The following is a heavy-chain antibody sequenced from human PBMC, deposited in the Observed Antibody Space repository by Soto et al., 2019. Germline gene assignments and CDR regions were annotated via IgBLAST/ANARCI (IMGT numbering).Heavy chain of an antibody. D-gene: IGHD2-15*01. J-gene: IGHJ4*02. CDR1: GGSISSSSYY. Sequence: ETLSLTCTVSGGSISSSSYYWGWIRQPPGRGLEWIGSIYYSGSTYYNPSLKSRVTISVDTSKNQFSLKLSSVTAADTAVYYCARAYCSGGSCSSFDYWGQGTLVTVSS. CDR3: ARAYCSGGSCSSFDY. CDR2: IYYSGST. V-gene: IGHV4-39*01.